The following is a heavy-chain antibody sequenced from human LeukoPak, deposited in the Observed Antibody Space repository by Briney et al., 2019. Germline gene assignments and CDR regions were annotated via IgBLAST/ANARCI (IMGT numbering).Heavy chain of an antibody. J-gene: IGHJ6*02. CDR2: TYSGGST. CDR3: ARSMLRGVPLDV. CDR1: GFTVSNTY. V-gene: IGHV3-53*01. Sequence: GGSLRLSCAASGFTVSNTYMNWVRQAPGKGLEWVSVTYSGGSTNYADSAKGRFTVSRDTSKNTLYLQMNSLRAEDTAVYYCARSMLRGVPLDVWGQGTTVTVTS. D-gene: IGHD3-10*01.